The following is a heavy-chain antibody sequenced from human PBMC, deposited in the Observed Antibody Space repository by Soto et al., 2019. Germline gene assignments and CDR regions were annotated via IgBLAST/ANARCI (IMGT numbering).Heavy chain of an antibody. J-gene: IGHJ4*02. D-gene: IGHD1-26*01. CDR1: GYTFTSCA. V-gene: IGHV1-3*01. Sequence: QVQLVQSGAEVKKPGASVKVSCKASGYTFTSCAMHWVRQAPGQRLEWMGWINAGNGNTKYSQKFHGRVTITRDTSASTAYMELSSLRSEDTAVYYCARGLGLYYFDYWGQGTLVTVSS. CDR2: INAGNGNT. CDR3: ARGLGLYYFDY.